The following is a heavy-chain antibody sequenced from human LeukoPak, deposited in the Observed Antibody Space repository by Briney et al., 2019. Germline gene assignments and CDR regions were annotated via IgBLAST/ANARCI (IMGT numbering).Heavy chain of an antibody. D-gene: IGHD3-3*01. V-gene: IGHV3-15*01. CDR2: IKSKTDGGTT. CDR3: TTNSRRKYYDFWSGSYYFDY. CDR1: GGSFSGYY. J-gene: IGHJ4*02. Sequence: PSETLSLTCAVYGGSFSGYYWSWIRQPPGKGLEWVGRIKSKTDGGTTDYAAPVKGRFTISRDDSKNTPYLQMNSLKTEDTAVYYCTTNSRRKYYDFWSGSYYFDYWGRGTLVTVSS.